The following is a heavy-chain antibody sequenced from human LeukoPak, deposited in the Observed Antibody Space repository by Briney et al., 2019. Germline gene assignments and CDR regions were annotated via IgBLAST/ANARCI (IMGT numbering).Heavy chain of an antibody. CDR3: ARSNQADDY. CDR1: GFTFSSYW. CDR2: INPGGSSI. V-gene: IGHV3-74*01. D-gene: IGHD1-14*01. J-gene: IGHJ4*02. Sequence: GGSLRLSCAAPGFTFSSYWMHLVRQVPGKGLVWVARINPGGSSITYADSVKGRFTISRDNAENTLYLQMDSLRAEDTGVYYCARSNQADDYWGQGTLVTVSS.